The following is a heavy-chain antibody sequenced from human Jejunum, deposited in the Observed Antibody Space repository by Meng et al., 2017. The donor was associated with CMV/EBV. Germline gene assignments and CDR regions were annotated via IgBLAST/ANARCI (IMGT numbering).Heavy chain of an antibody. CDR3: AKAGCSGGSCYRPPDY. CDR1: GFTFSSYA. Sequence: EVQLLESGGGLVQPGGSLRLSCAASGFTFSSYAMRWVRQAPGKGLEWVSLISGSGGSTYYADSVKGRFTISRDNSKNTLYLQMNSLRAGDTAVYYCAKAGCSGGSCYRPPDYWGQGTLVNVSS. J-gene: IGHJ4*02. CDR2: ISGSGGST. V-gene: IGHV3-23*01. D-gene: IGHD2-15*01.